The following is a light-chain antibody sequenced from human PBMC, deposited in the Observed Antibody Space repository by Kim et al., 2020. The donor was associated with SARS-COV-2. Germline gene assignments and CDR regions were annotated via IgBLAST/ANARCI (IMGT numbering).Light chain of an antibody. Sequence: TVSISCSGSRANIGSNTVSWFQQVPGTAPQLLIYTNNRRPAGVSDRFSGSKSGTSASLAIRGLQSEDEADYFCASWDDSLNGFWVFGGGTQLTVL. CDR2: TNN. CDR1: RANIGSNT. CDR3: ASWDDSLNGFWV. V-gene: IGLV1-44*01. J-gene: IGLJ3*02.